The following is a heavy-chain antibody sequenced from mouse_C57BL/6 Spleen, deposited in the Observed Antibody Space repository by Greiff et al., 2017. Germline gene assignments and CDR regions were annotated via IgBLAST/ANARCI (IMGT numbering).Heavy chain of an antibody. CDR3: APGYSAWFAY. CDR2: IDPSDSYT. J-gene: IGHJ3*01. V-gene: IGHV1-59*01. Sequence: QVQLQQPGAELVRPGTSVKLSCKASGYTFTSYWMHWVKQRPGQGLEWIGVIDPSDSYTNYNQKFKGKATLTVDTSSSTAYMQLSSLTSEDSAVYYCAPGYSAWFAYWGQGTLVTVSA. CDR1: GYTFTSYW. D-gene: IGHD2-3*01.